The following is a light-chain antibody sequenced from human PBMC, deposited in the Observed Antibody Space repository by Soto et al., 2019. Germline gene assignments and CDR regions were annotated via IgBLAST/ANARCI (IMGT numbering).Light chain of an antibody. V-gene: IGKV3-20*01. J-gene: IGKJ4*02. CDR1: QSVSSNK. CDR2: GAS. Sequence: EIVLTHSPGTLSLSPCERATLSFRASQSVSSNKLAWYQQKPGQAPRLLIYGASGRATGIPDRFSGSGSGTDFTLTISRLEPEDFAVYYCQQYGSSGTFGGGTKVDIK. CDR3: QQYGSSGT.